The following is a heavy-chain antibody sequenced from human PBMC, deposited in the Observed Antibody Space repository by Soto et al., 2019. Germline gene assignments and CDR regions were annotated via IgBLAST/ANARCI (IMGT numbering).Heavy chain of an antibody. V-gene: IGHV4-31*03. CDR3: ARENDSSGYYSVRWYFDL. CDR1: GGSISSGGYY. CDR2: IYYSGST. Sequence: QVQLQESGPGLVKPSQTLSLTCTVSGGSISSGGYYWSWIRQHPGKGREWIGYIYYSGSTYYNPSLKSRVTISVDTAKNQFSLKLSSVTAADTAVYYCARENDSSGYYSVRWYFDLWGRGTLVTVSS. D-gene: IGHD3-22*01. J-gene: IGHJ2*01.